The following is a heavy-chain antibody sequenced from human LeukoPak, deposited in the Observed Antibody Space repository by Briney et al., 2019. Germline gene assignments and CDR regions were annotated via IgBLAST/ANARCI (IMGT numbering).Heavy chain of an antibody. Sequence: PGGSLRLSCAASGFTLSNARMNWVRQAPGKGLEWVGRIKSKTDGGTTDYAAPVKDRFFISRDDSISTLYLHMNSLRAEDTAVYYCARDGESRGNWNDYYYYGMDVWGQGTTVTVSS. CDR3: ARDGESRGNWNDYYYYGMDV. CDR1: GFTLSNAR. J-gene: IGHJ6*02. V-gene: IGHV3-15*01. D-gene: IGHD1-1*01. CDR2: IKSKTDGGTT.